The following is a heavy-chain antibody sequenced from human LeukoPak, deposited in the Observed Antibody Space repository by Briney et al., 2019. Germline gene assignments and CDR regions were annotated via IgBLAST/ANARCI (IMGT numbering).Heavy chain of an antibody. CDR2: INPNSGGT. J-gene: IGHJ4*02. Sequence: GAPVKVSCKASGYTFTGYYMHWVRQAPGQGLEWMGWINPNSGGTNYAQKFQGRVTMTRDTSISTAYMELSRLRSDDTAVYYCARTLRFLEWLFPFDYWGQGTLVTVSS. V-gene: IGHV1-2*02. CDR1: GYTFTGYY. D-gene: IGHD3-3*01. CDR3: ARTLRFLEWLFPFDY.